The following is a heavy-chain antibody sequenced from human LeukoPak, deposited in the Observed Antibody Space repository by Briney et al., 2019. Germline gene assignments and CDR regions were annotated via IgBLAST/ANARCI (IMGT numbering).Heavy chain of an antibody. Sequence: PGGSLRLSCAASGFTFSSYSMNWVRQAPGKGLEWVSSISDSSSYTYYADSLKGRFTISRDNAKSSLYLQMNSLRAEDTAVYYCARDKTVADLDYWGQGTLVTVSS. CDR2: ISDSSSYT. CDR1: GFTFSSYS. D-gene: IGHD6-19*01. V-gene: IGHV3-21*01. J-gene: IGHJ4*02. CDR3: ARDKTVADLDY.